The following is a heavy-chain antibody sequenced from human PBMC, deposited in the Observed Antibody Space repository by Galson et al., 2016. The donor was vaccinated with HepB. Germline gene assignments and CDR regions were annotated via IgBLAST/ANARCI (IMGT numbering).Heavy chain of an antibody. D-gene: IGHD2-21*02. Sequence: SVKVSCKVSGYTLTELSMHWVRQAPGKGLEWMGGFDPEDGETIYAQKFQGRVTMTEDTSTDTAYMELSSLRSEDTAVYFCATVGGRSTATHPGDMTTRYYYAMDVWGQGTTVTVSS. J-gene: IGHJ6*02. CDR2: FDPEDGET. CDR3: ATVGGRSTATHPGDMTTRYYYAMDV. CDR1: GYTLTELS. V-gene: IGHV1-24*01.